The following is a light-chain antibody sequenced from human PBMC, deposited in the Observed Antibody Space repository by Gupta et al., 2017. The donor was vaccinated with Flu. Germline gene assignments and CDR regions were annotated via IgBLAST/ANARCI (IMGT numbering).Light chain of an antibody. CDR1: QTLSSGY. J-gene: IGKJ1*01. CDR2: GAS. CDR3: QQYDLSPKT. Sequence: LSPGERVTLSCRASQTLSSGYLAWYQQKPGQSPRLLIYGASSRATGIPDRFRGSGSGTDFTLTISRLEPEDFAVYYCQQYDLSPKTFGQGTKLEVK. V-gene: IGKV3-20*01.